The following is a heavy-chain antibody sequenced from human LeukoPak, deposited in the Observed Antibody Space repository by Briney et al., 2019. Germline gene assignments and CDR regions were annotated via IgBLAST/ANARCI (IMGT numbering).Heavy chain of an antibody. CDR3: ARADRFSYWFDP. Sequence: SETLSLTCTVSGGSISSYHWSWIRQPPGKGLEWIGYIYYSGSTNYNPSLESRVTISVDTSKNQFSLKLSSVTAADTAVYYCARADRFSYWFDPWGQGTLVTVSS. V-gene: IGHV4-59*01. CDR2: IYYSGST. CDR1: GGSISSYH. J-gene: IGHJ5*02.